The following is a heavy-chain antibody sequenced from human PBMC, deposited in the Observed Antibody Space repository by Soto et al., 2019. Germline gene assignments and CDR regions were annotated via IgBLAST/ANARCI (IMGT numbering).Heavy chain of an antibody. D-gene: IGHD6-6*01. J-gene: IGHJ6*02. CDR1: GFTFSSYA. CDR3: AKYSSSYSYYYGMDV. CDR2: ISGSGGST. V-gene: IGHV3-23*01. Sequence: GGSLRLSCAASGFTFSSYAMSWVRQAPGKGLEWVSAISGSGGSTYYADSVKGRLTISRDNSKNTLYLQMNSLRAEDTAVYYCAKYSSSYSYYYGMDVWGQGTTVTVSS.